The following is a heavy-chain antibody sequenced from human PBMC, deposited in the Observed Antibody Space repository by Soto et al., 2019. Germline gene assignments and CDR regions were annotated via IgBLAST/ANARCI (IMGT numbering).Heavy chain of an antibody. CDR3: ARALGSGYDYYFDY. CDR2: IIPIFGTA. D-gene: IGHD5-12*01. Sequence: SVKVSCKASGGTFSSYAISWVRQAPGQGLEWMGGIIPIFGTANYAQKFQGRVTITADKSTSTAYMELSSLRSEDTAVYYCARALGSGYDYYFDYWGQGALVTVSS. CDR1: GGTFSSYA. V-gene: IGHV1-69*06. J-gene: IGHJ4*02.